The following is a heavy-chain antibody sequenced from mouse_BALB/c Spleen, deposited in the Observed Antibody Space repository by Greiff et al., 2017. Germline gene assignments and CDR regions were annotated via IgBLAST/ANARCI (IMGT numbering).Heavy chain of an antibody. J-gene: IGHJ2*01. Sequence: EVMLVESGGGLVQPGGSLKLSCAASGFTFSSYGMSWVRQTPDKRLELVATINSNGGSTYYPDSVKGRFTISRDNAKNTLYLQMSSLKSEDTAMYYCAREPYYGSRMYYFDYWGQGTTLTVSS. V-gene: IGHV5-6-3*01. D-gene: IGHD1-1*01. CDR1: GFTFSSYG. CDR2: INSNGGST. CDR3: AREPYYGSRMYYFDY.